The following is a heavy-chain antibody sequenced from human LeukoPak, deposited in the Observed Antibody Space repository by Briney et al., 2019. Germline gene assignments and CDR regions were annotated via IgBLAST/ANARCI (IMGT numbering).Heavy chain of an antibody. CDR2: ISGSGGST. D-gene: IGHD1-26*01. CDR3: AKGRWELLMNWFDP. J-gene: IGHJ5*02. Sequence: GGSLRLSCAASGLTFSSYAMSWVRQAPGKGLEWVSTISGSGGSTYYADSVKGRFTISRDNSKNTLYLQMNSLRAEDTAVYFCAKGRWELLMNWFDPWGQGTLVTVSS. CDR1: GLTFSSYA. V-gene: IGHV3-23*01.